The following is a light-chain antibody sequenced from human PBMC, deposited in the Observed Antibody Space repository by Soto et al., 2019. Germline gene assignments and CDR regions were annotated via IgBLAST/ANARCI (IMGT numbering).Light chain of an antibody. Sequence: EIVMTQSPATLSVSPGERATLSCRASQSVSSNLAWYQQKPGQAPRLLIYGASTRATGIPARFSGSGSGTEFTLTISSLQSEDIATYYCQYCDYLPLFGPGTTVDLK. CDR1: QSVSSN. J-gene: IGKJ3*01. CDR2: GAS. V-gene: IGKV3-15*01. CDR3: QYCDYLPL.